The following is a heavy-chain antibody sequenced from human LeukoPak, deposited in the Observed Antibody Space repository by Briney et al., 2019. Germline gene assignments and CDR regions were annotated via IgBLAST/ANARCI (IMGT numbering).Heavy chain of an antibody. CDR3: ARASGYYDFWSGQSMPLFDY. V-gene: IGHV4-59*12. Sequence: SETLSLTCTVSGGSITSYYWNWFRQSPGKGLEWLGYVSHSGTTHYNPSLASRVTISADRSENQFSLRLRSLTAADTAIYYCARASGYYDFWSGQSMPLFDYWGQGTPVTVSS. J-gene: IGHJ4*02. D-gene: IGHD3-3*01. CDR2: VSHSGTT. CDR1: GGSITSYY.